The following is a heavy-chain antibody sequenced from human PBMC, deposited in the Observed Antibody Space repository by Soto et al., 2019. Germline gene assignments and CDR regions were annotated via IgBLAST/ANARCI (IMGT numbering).Heavy chain of an antibody. CDR1: GFTFSSYA. Sequence: GGSLRLSCAASGFTFSSYAMHWVRQAPGKGLEWVAVISYDGSNKYYADSVKGRFTISRDNSKNTLYLQMNSLRAEDTAVYYCARETAIFGVPRTHGIDYWGQGPLVTVSS. V-gene: IGHV3-30*04. CDR2: ISYDGSNK. CDR3: ARETAIFGVPRTHGIDY. J-gene: IGHJ4*02. D-gene: IGHD3-3*01.